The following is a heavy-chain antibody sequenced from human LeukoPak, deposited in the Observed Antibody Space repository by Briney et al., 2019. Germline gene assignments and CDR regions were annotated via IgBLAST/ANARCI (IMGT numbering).Heavy chain of an antibody. CDR1: GYTFTNYV. D-gene: IGHD2-2*01. CDR2: ISAYNGNT. Sequence: ASVKVSCKASGYTFTNYVISWVRQAPGQGLEWMGWISAYNGNTNYAQKLQGRVTMTTDTSTSTAYMELRSLRSDDTAVYYCARVRLVVVTGPYDYWGQGTLVTVSS. V-gene: IGHV1-18*01. J-gene: IGHJ4*02. CDR3: ARVRLVVVTGPYDY.